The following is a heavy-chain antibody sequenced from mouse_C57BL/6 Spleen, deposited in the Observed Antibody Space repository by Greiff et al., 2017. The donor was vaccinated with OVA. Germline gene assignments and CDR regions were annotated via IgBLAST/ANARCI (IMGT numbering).Heavy chain of an antibody. J-gene: IGHJ2*01. V-gene: IGHV1-26*01. CDR2: INPNNGGT. Sequence: VQLQQSGPELVKPGASVKISCKASGYTFTDYYMNWVKQSHGKSLEWIGDINPNNGGTSYNQKFKGKATLTVDKSSSTAYMELRSLTSEDSAVYYCATSYGNYADYFDYWGQGTTLTVSS. D-gene: IGHD2-1*01. CDR1: GYTFTDYY. CDR3: ATSYGNYADYFDY.